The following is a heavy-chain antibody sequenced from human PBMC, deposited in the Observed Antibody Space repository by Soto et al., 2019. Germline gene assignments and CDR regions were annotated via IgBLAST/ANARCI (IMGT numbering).Heavy chain of an antibody. V-gene: IGHV1-46*01. D-gene: IGHD3-3*01. Sequence: QVQLVQSGAEVKRPGASVKVSCKAPGDTFTSYYLNWVRQAPGQGLEWMGVINPHGGSTKYAQKFQARTTMTRDTSRSTVYMELSSLRSDDTAIYYCARSSGGNFGIIIEGSNWFDPWGQGTLVTVSS. CDR3: ARSSGGNFGIIIEGSNWFDP. CDR2: INPHGGST. J-gene: IGHJ5*02. CDR1: GDTFTSYY.